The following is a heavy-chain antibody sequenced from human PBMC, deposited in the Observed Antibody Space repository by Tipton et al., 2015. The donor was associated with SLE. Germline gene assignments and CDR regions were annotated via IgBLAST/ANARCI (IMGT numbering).Heavy chain of an antibody. CDR2: IFKSGTT. CDR1: GYSIRDGYY. J-gene: IGHJ2*01. Sequence: TLSLTCTVSGYSIRDGYYWGWIRQSPGKGLEWIGSIFKSGTTYYSPSIKSRVTLAIDTSKNQISLTLLSVTAADTALYSCARTRLGREAFDLWGRGTMVVVSS. D-gene: IGHD2-21*01. CDR3: ARTRLGREAFDL. V-gene: IGHV4-38-2*02.